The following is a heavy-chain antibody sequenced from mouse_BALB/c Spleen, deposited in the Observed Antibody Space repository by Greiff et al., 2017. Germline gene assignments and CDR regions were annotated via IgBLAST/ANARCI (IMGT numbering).Heavy chain of an antibody. CDR1: GFSLTSYG. CDR2: IWSGGST. V-gene: IGHV2-2*02. Sequence: QVQLKESGPGLVQPSQSLSITCTVSGFSLTSYGVHWVRQSPGKGLEWLGVIWSGGSTDYNAAFISRLSISKDNSKSQVFFKMNSLQANDTAIYYCARESYYYGDYWGQGTLVTVSA. D-gene: IGHD1-1*01. CDR3: ARESYYYGDY. J-gene: IGHJ3*01.